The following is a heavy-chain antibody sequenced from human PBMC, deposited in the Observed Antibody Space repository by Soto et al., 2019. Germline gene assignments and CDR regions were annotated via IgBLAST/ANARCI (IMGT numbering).Heavy chain of an antibody. CDR2: VYYSGST. V-gene: IGHV4-61*01. CDR1: GGSVSSSSYY. CDR3: AREVNVDIVATTLFGSRYNWFDP. Sequence: SETLSLTCTVSGGSVSSSSYYWGWVRQPPGKGLEWIGYVYYSGSTNYNPSLKSRVTISVDTSKNQFSLKLSSVTAADTAVYYCAREVNVDIVATTLFGSRYNWFDPWGQGTLVTVPS. J-gene: IGHJ5*02. D-gene: IGHD5-12*01.